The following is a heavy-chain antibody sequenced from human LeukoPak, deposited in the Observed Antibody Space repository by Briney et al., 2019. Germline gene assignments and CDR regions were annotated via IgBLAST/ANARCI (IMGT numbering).Heavy chain of an antibody. CDR1: GFTFYNYG. V-gene: IGHV3-53*01. CDR2: IYSGGST. D-gene: IGHD1-26*01. CDR3: ARGGSYLSAFDI. J-gene: IGHJ3*02. Sequence: GGSLRLSCAVSGFTFYNYGMSWVRQAPGKGLEWVSIIYSGGSTFYADSVKGRFTISRDNSKNTLYLQMNSLRAEDTAVYYCARGGSYLSAFDIWGQGTMVTVSS.